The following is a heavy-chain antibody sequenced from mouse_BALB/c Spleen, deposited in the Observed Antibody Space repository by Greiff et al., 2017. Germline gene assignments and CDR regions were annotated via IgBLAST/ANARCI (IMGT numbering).Heavy chain of an antibody. D-gene: IGHD1-1*01. V-gene: IGHV1-4*01. Sequence: VQLVESGADLARPGASVKMSCKASGYTFTSYTMHWVKQRPGQGLEWIGYINPSSGYTNYNQKFKDKATLTADKSSSTAYMQLSSLTSEDSAVYYCARRSPYYFDYWGQGTTLTVSS. CDR3: ARRSPYYFDY. CDR2: INPSSGYT. J-gene: IGHJ2*01. CDR1: GYTFTSYT.